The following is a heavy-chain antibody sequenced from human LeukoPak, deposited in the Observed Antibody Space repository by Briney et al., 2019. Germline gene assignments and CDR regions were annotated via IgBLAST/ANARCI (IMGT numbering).Heavy chain of an antibody. CDR3: AKELDTMFFDY. CDR2: AGWAGGTT. V-gene: IGHV3-43*01. CDR1: GFNFDRYT. J-gene: IGHJ4*02. Sequence: GGSLRLSCATSGFNFDRYTIHWVRQAPGKGLEWVSLAGWAGGTTYCSDSVRGRFTISRDSGKNSVYLQMNSLTTDDTAFYFCAKELDTMFFDYWGQGALVTVSS. D-gene: IGHD5-18*01.